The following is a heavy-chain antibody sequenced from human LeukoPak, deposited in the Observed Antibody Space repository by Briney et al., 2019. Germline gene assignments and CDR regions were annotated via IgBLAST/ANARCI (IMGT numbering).Heavy chain of an antibody. CDR2: IYHAGST. J-gene: IGHJ5*02. D-gene: IGHD5-12*01. CDR1: GGSISSGGYS. V-gene: IGHV4-30-2*01. CDR3: ARGGYSGYDFWFDP. Sequence: PSETLSLTCAVSGGSISSGGYSWSWIRQAPGKGLEWIGYIYHAGSTYYNPSLKSRVTLSVDRSKNQFSLKLRSVTAADTAVYYCARGGYSGYDFWFDPWRQGTLVTVSS.